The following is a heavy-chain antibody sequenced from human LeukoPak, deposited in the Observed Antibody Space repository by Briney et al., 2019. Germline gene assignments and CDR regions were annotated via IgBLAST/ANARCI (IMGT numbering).Heavy chain of an antibody. CDR3: AKGSWFDP. V-gene: IGHV3-30*18. CDR2: ISYDGSNK. J-gene: IGHJ5*02. Sequence: SAGSLRLSCAASGFTFSSYGMHWLRQAPGKGLEGVAVISYDGSNKYYADSVKGRFTISRDNSKNTLYLQMNGLRAEDTAVYYCAKGSWFDPWGQGTLVTVSS. CDR1: GFTFSSYG.